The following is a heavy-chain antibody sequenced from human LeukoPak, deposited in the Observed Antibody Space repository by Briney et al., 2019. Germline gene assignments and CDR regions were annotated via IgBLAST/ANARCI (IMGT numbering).Heavy chain of an antibody. V-gene: IGHV4-59*08. D-gene: IGHD6-6*01. CDR3: AGNVPRLYYYGMDV. CDR1: GGSISSYY. J-gene: IGHJ6*02. Sequence: SETLSLTCTVSGGSISSYYWSRIRQPPGKGLEWIGYIYYSGSTNYNPSLKSRVTISVDTSKNQFSLKLSSVTAADTAVYYCAGNVPRLYYYGMDVWGQGTTVTVSS. CDR2: IYYSGST.